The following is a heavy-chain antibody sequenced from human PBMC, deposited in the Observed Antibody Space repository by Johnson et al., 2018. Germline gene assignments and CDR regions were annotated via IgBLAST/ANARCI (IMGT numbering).Heavy chain of an antibody. J-gene: IGHJ6*03. V-gene: IGHV3-30*04. Sequence: QVQLVQSGGGVVQPGMSLRLSCASSGFIFNNYAMHWVRQAPGKGLEWVTVISSDGRNTYYADSVKGRFTISRDNSKTTLYLQMNSLTADETAVYYCARVCCGGGLREAMDVWGKGTTVTVSS. CDR1: GFIFNNYA. CDR2: ISSDGRNT. D-gene: IGHD3-16*01. CDR3: ARVCCGGGLREAMDV.